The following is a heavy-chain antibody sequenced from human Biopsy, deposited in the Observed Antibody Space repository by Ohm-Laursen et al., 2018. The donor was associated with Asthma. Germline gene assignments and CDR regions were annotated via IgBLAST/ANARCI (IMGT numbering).Heavy chain of an antibody. CDR1: GAYIGTPDYH. CDR2: IYYSGST. V-gene: IGHV4-30-4*01. Sequence: SQTLSLTCIVSGAYIGTPDYHWSWIRQSPGKGLEWIGFIYYSGSTYYNPSLKSRVSISIDTSKNQFSLKLSSVTAADTAVYYCARAQDYYDSRGYYRSFDYWGQGTLVTVSS. J-gene: IGHJ4*02. D-gene: IGHD3-22*01. CDR3: ARAQDYYDSRGYYRSFDY.